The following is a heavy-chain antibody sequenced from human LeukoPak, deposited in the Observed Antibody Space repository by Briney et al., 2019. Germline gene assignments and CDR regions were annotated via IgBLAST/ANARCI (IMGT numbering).Heavy chain of an antibody. V-gene: IGHV1-18*01. CDR2: ISAYNGNT. CDR1: GYTFTSYG. CDR3: ARVRFEWFGTRDAFDI. D-gene: IGHD3-10*01. J-gene: IGHJ3*02. Sequence: ASEKVSCKSSGYTFTSYGISWVRQAPGQGLEWMGWISAYNGNTNYAQKLQGRVTMTTDTSTSTAYMELRSLRSDDTAVYYCARVRFEWFGTRDAFDIWGQGTMVTVSS.